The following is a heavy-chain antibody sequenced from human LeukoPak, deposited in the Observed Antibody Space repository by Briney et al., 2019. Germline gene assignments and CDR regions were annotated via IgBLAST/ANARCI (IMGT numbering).Heavy chain of an antibody. CDR1: GGSFIGYY. V-gene: IGHV4-34*01. CDR3: ARHTVVVPPRGWFDP. J-gene: IGHJ5*02. Sequence: PSETLSLTCAVYGGSFIGYYWSWIRQPPGKGLEGIGEINHSGSTNYNPSLKSRVTISVDTSKNHSSLKLRSVTAADTAVYYCARHTVVVPPRGWFDPWGQGTLVTVSS. D-gene: IGHD2-15*01. CDR2: INHSGST.